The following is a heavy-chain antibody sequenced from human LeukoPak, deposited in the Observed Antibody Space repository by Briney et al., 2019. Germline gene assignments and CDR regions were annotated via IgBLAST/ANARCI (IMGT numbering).Heavy chain of an antibody. V-gene: IGHV3-11*04. D-gene: IGHD6-13*01. CDR1: GFRFSDYY. Sequence: PGGSLRLSCAASGFRFSDYYMSWIRQAPGKGLEWISYISSEGTTLDYADSVKGRFTVSRDNAKNSLYLQMNSLRAEDTAVYYCARGLIAAAGAFDYWGQGTLVTVSS. CDR2: ISSEGTTL. CDR3: ARGLIAAAGAFDY. J-gene: IGHJ4*02.